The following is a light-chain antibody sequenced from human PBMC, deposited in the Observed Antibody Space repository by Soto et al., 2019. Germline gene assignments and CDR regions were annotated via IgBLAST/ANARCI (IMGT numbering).Light chain of an antibody. CDR3: AAWDGSLNGWV. CDR1: SSNIGSNT. CDR2: SND. Sequence: QSVLTQATSASGTPGQRVTISCSGSSSNIGSNTVSWYQQVPGTAPKLLIYSNDQRPSGVPDRFSGSKSGTSASLAIGGLQCEDEADYYCAAWDGSLNGWVFGGGTKLTVL. V-gene: IGLV1-44*01. J-gene: IGLJ2*01.